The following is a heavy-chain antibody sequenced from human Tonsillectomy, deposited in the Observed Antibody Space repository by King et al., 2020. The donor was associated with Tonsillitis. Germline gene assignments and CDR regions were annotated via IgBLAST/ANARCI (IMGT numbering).Heavy chain of an antibody. J-gene: IGHJ3*02. D-gene: IGHD1-26*01. CDR2: INPNSGGT. CDR1: GYTFTGYY. CDR3: AREFEGGGNYGGGAFDI. V-gene: IGHV1-2*02. Sequence: QLVQSGAEVKKPGASVKVSCKASGYTFTGYYIHWVRQAPGQGLEWMGWINPNSGGTNYAQKFQGRVTMTRDTSISTAYMDLSRLRSDDTAVYYCAREFEGGGNYGGGAFDIWGQGTMVTVYS.